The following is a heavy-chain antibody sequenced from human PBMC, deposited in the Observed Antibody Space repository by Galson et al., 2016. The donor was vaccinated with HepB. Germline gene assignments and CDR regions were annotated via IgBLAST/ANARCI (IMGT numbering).Heavy chain of an antibody. CDR3: VRERGGYFFEY. CDR1: GFVFSTYT. CDR2: ITGNAQQT. J-gene: IGHJ4*02. V-gene: IGHV3-23*01. D-gene: IGHD3-9*01. Sequence: SLRLSCAASGFVFSTYTMNWVRQAPGKGLEWVSTITGNAQQTSFADSVKGRFTISRDNSKSTLFLQMSSLRAEDTAVYYCVRERGGYFFEYWGQGTLVTVPS.